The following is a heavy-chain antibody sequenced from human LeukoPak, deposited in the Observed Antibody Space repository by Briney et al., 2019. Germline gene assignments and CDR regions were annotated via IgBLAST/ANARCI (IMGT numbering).Heavy chain of an antibody. CDR1: GDSISSSSYY. D-gene: IGHD4-23*01. V-gene: IGHV4-39*07. Sequence: PSETLSLTCTVSGDSISSSSYYWGWNRQPPGKGLEWIGTIFYSGDTYYNPSLKSRITISVDTSKNQFSLKLSSVTAADTAVYYCARARGNSRRGYYYYYMDVWGKGTTVTVSS. CDR3: ARARGNSRRGYYYYYMDV. J-gene: IGHJ6*03. CDR2: IFYSGDT.